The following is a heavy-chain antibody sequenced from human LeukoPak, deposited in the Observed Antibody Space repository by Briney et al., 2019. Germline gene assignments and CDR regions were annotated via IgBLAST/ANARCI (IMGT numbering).Heavy chain of an antibody. Sequence: GGSLRLSCAASGFTFSSYGMSWVRQAPGKGLEWVSAISGSGGSTYYADSAKGRFTISRDNSKNTLYLQMNSLRAEDTAVYYCAKDGAGIWSIVGATHFDYWGQGTLVTASS. CDR2: ISGSGGST. J-gene: IGHJ4*02. CDR3: AKDGAGIWSIVGATHFDY. D-gene: IGHD1-26*01. V-gene: IGHV3-23*01. CDR1: GFTFSSYG.